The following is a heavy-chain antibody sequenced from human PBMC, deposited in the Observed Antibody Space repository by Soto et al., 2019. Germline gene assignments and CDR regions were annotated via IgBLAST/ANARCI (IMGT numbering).Heavy chain of an antibody. J-gene: IGHJ4*02. CDR3: ARGGYDYVWGESHGSFDY. Sequence: PGGSLRLSCAASGFAFSSYAMHWVRQAPGKGLEYVSAISSNGGSTYYADSVKGRFTISRDNSKNTLYLQMGSLRAEDMAVYYCARGGYDYVWGESHGSFDYWGQGTLVTV. CDR1: GFAFSSYA. V-gene: IGHV3-64*02. D-gene: IGHD3-16*01. CDR2: ISSNGGST.